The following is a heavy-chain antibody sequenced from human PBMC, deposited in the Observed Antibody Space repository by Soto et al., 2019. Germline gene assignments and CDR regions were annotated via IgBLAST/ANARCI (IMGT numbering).Heavy chain of an antibody. V-gene: IGHV3-30-3*01. Sequence: QVQLVECGGGVVQPGRSLRLSCAASGFTFSSYAMHWVRQAPGKGLEWVAVISYDGSNKYYADSVKGRFTISRDNSKNTLYLQMNSLRAEDTAVYYCARGGSGWYKDGMDVWGQGTTVTVSS. CDR2: ISYDGSNK. CDR1: GFTFSSYA. D-gene: IGHD6-19*01. J-gene: IGHJ6*02. CDR3: ARGGSGWYKDGMDV.